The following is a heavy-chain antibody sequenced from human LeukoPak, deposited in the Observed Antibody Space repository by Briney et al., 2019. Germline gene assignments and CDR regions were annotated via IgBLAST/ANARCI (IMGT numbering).Heavy chain of an antibody. CDR3: ARDRCSSTSCYGSFDP. V-gene: IGHV3-7*01. J-gene: IGHJ5*02. Sequence: PGGSLRLSCAASGFTFSSYAMSWVRQAPGKGLEWVANIKQDGSEKYYVDSVKGRFTISRDNAKNSLYLQMNSLRAEDTAVYYCARDRCSSTSCYGSFDPWGQGTLVTVSS. CDR1: GFTFSSYA. D-gene: IGHD2-2*01. CDR2: IKQDGSEK.